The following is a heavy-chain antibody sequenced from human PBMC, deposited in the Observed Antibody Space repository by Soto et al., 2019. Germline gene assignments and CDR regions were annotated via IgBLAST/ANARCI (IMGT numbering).Heavy chain of an antibody. D-gene: IGHD4-4*01. Sequence: GGSLRLSCAASGFTFSSYGMHWGRQAPGKGLEWVAVISYDGSNKYYADSVKGRFTISRDNSKNTLYLQMNSLRAEDTAVYYCAKDGPTTVPDYWGQGTLVTVSS. J-gene: IGHJ4*02. CDR3: AKDGPTTVPDY. CDR2: ISYDGSNK. CDR1: GFTFSSYG. V-gene: IGHV3-30*18.